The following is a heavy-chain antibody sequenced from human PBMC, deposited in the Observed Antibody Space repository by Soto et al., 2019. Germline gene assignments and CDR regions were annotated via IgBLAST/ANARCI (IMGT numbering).Heavy chain of an antibody. D-gene: IGHD3-3*01. J-gene: IGHJ5*02. CDR1: GFTFSSYA. CDR2: ISYDGSNK. V-gene: IGHV3-30-3*01. Sequence: GGSLRLSCAASGFTFSSYAMHWVRHAPGKGLEWVAVISYDGSNKYYADSVKGRFTISRDNSKNTLYLQMNSLRAEDTAVYYCARDSLEWLLYSNWFDPWGQGTLVTVSS. CDR3: ARDSLEWLLYSNWFDP.